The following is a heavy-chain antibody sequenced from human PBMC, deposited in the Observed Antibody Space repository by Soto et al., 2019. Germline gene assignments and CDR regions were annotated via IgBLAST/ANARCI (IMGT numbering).Heavy chain of an antibody. J-gene: IGHJ4*02. Sequence: GESLKISCAASGFTFSSYAMSWVRQAPGKGLEWVSAISGSGGSTYYADSVKGRFTISRDNSKNTLYLQMNSLRAEDTAVYYCAKDRLSNWGPEIGYWGQGTLVTVSS. CDR3: AKDRLSNWGPEIGY. V-gene: IGHV3-23*01. CDR2: ISGSGGST. D-gene: IGHD7-27*01. CDR1: GFTFSSYA.